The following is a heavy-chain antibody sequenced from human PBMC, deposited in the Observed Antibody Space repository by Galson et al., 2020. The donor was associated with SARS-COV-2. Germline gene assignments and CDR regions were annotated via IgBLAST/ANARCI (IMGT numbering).Heavy chain of an antibody. CDR2: ISAYNGNT. V-gene: IGHV1-18*04. CDR1: GYTFTSYG. CDR3: ARVPRAVAGMDWFDP. Sequence: GYTFTSYGISWVRQAPGQGLEWMGWISAYNGNTNYAQKLQGRVTMTTDTSTSTAYMELRSLRSDDTAVYYCARVPRAVAGMDWFDPWGQGTLVTVSS. D-gene: IGHD6-19*01. J-gene: IGHJ5*02.